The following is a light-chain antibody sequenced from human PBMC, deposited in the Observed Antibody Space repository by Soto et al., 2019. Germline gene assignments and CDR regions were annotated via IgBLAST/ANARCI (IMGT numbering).Light chain of an antibody. Sequence: QSVLTQPPSASGSPGQSVSISCTGTSGNIGAYKFVSWYQQHPGRAPRLIIYEVSKRPSGVPDRFSGSKSGNTASLTVSGLQPEDEADYFCNSYAGYVNFGYVFGTGTKVTVL. CDR2: EVS. CDR3: NSYAGYVNFGYV. V-gene: IGLV2-8*01. CDR1: SGNIGAYKF. J-gene: IGLJ1*01.